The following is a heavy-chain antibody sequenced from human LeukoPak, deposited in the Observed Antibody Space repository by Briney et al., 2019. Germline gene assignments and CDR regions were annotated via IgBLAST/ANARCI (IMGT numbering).Heavy chain of an antibody. V-gene: IGHV4-59*08. CDR2: IYYSGST. CDR3: ARHGSTYALRN. J-gene: IGHJ4*02. D-gene: IGHD2-2*01. CDR1: GGSINSYY. Sequence: PSETLSLTCTVSGGSINSYYWSWIRQPPRKGLEWIGYIYYSGSTNYNPSLKSRVTIPVDTSKNQFSLKLSSVTAADTAVYYCARHGSTYALRNWGQGTLVTVSS.